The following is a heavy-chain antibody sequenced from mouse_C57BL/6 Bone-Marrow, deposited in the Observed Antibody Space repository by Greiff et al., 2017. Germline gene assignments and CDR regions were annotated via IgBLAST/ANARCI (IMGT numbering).Heavy chain of an antibody. CDR3: ARTLIYDGYRYAMDY. V-gene: IGHV2-2*01. CDR2: IWSGGST. D-gene: IGHD2-3*01. CDR1: GFSLTSYG. J-gene: IGHJ4*01. Sequence: VQLQQSGPGLVQPSQSLSITCTVSGFSLTSYGVHWVRQSPGKGLEWLGVIWSGGSTDYNAAFISRLSISKDNSKSHVFFKMISLQADDTAIYYCARTLIYDGYRYAMDYWGQGASVTVSS.